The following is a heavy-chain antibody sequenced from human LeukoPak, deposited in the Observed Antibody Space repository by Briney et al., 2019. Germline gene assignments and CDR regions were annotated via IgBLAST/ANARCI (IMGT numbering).Heavy chain of an antibody. CDR3: AKEGPYSSSWYVVSASGYFDY. CDR1: GFTFSSYG. V-gene: IGHV3-30*02. CDR2: IRYDGSNK. D-gene: IGHD6-13*01. Sequence: PGGSLRLSCAASGFTFSSYGMHWVRQAPGKGLEWVAFIRYDGSNKYYADSVKGRFTISRDNSKNTLYLQMNSLRAEDTAVYYCAKEGPYSSSWYVVSASGYFDYWGQGTLVTVSS. J-gene: IGHJ4*02.